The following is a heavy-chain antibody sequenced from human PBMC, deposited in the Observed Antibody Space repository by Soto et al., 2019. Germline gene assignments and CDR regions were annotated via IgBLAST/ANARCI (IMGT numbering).Heavy chain of an antibody. D-gene: IGHD1-26*01. CDR3: ARGPPLVGATPDAFDI. Sequence: QVQLVQSGAGVKKPGSSVKVSCKASGGTFSSYTISWVRQAPGQGLEWMGRIIPILGIANYAQKFQGRVTITADKSTSTAYMELSSLRSEDTAVYYCARGPPLVGATPDAFDIWGQGTMVTVSS. J-gene: IGHJ3*02. CDR2: IIPILGIA. V-gene: IGHV1-69*02. CDR1: GGTFSSYT.